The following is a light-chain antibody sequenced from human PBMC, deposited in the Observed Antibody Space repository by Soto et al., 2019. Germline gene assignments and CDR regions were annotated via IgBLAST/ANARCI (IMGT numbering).Light chain of an antibody. V-gene: IGKV1-39*01. J-gene: IGKJ4*01. Sequence: DIQMIQSPSSLSASVGDRVTITCRASQSISSYLNWYQQKPGKAPKLLIYAASSLQSGVPSRFSGSGSGTDFTLTISSLQPEDFATYYCQQSYSTLFTFGGGTKVEIK. CDR2: AAS. CDR3: QQSYSTLFT. CDR1: QSISSY.